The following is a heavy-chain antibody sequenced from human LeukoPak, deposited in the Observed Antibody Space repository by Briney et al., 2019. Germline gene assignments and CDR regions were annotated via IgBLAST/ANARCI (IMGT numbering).Heavy chain of an antibody. J-gene: IGHJ4*02. CDR1: GFTFSKYA. V-gene: IGHV3-23*01. CDR3: ARAQWELPLN. CDR2: IDKSGAKT. D-gene: IGHD1-26*01. Sequence: GGSLRLSCAASGFTFSKYAMSWVRQVPGKGLEWVSTIDKSGAKTYYADSVKGRFTTSRDNSNSALYLQMNSLRAEDTAVYYCARAQWELPLNWGQGTLVTVSS.